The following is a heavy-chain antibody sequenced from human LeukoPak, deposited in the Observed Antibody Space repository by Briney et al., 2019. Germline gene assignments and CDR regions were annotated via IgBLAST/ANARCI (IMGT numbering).Heavy chain of an antibody. CDR3: ASGGRSATIFDS. CDR2: IYTSGST. D-gene: IGHD5-12*01. J-gene: IGHJ4*02. CDR1: GGSISSGSYY. V-gene: IGHV4-61*02. Sequence: KPSKTLSLTCTVSGGSISSGSYYWSWIRQPAGKGLERIGRIYTSGSTSYNPSLKSRVTISVDTSKNQFSLKLSSVTAADTAVYYCASGGRSATIFDSWGQGTLVTVSS.